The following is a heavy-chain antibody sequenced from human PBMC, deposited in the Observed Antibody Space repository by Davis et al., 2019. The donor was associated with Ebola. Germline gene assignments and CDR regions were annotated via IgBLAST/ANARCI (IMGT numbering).Heavy chain of an antibody. CDR2: MSPDDSDT. Sequence: GESLKISCEASGYTFTNSWIGWVRQMPGKGLEWMGIMSPDDSDTRYSPSFKGQVTISADKSIGITYLQWSSLRAPDTAMYYCARHLLTGEIDYWGQGTLVTVSS. J-gene: IGHJ4*02. CDR1: GYTFTNSW. CDR3: ARHLLTGEIDY. D-gene: IGHD1-20*01. V-gene: IGHV5-51*01.